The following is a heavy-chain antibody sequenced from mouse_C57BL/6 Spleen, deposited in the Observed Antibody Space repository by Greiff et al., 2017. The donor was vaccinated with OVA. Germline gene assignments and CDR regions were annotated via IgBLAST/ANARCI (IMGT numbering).Heavy chain of an antibody. CDR3: ARWVYDGYYPVAY. CDR1: GYTFTDYN. CDR2: INPNNGGT. V-gene: IGHV1-18*01. J-gene: IGHJ3*01. D-gene: IGHD2-3*01. Sequence: EVQLQQSGPELVKPGASVKLPCKASGYTFTDYNMDWVKQSHGKSLEWIGDINPNNGGTIYNQKFKGKATLTVDKSSSTAYMELRSLTSEDTAVYDCARWVYDGYYPVAYWGQGTLVTVSA.